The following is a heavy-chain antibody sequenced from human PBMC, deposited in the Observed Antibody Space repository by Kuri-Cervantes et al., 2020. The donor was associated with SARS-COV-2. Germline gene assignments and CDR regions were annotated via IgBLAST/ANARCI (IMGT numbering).Heavy chain of an antibody. V-gene: IGHV3-23*01. J-gene: IGHJ5*02. CDR1: RFTFSSYA. CDR3: ARPRTTTVFGFDP. D-gene: IGHD4-17*01. Sequence: GGSLRLSCAASRFTFSSYAMRWVRQAPGKGLEWVSGITASGSTTYYTDSVKGRFTISRDNAKNSLYLQMNSLRAEDTAVYYCARPRTTTVFGFDPWGQGTLVTVSS. CDR2: ITASGSTT.